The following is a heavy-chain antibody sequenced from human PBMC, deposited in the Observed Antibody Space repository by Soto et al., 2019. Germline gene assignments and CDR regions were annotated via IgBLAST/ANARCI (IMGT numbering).Heavy chain of an antibody. CDR1: GFTFSSYA. CDR2: ISYDGSNK. CDR3: ARMASFYCSGGSCYPTYGMDV. Sequence: VQLVESGGGVVQPGRSLRLSCAASGFTFSSYAMHWVRQAPGKGLEWVAVISYDGSNKYYADSVKGRLTISRDNSKNTLYPQMNSLRAEDTAVYYCARMASFYCSGGSCYPTYGMDVWGQGTTVTVSS. V-gene: IGHV3-30-3*01. D-gene: IGHD2-15*01. J-gene: IGHJ6*02.